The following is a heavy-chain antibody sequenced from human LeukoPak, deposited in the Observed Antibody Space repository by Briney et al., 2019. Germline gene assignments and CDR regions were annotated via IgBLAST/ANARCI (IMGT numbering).Heavy chain of an antibody. V-gene: IGHV4-39*02. CDR2: MYYSGRT. CDR1: GGSISSSSYY. Sequence: SETLSLTCTVSGGSISSSSYYWGWIRQPPGKGLEWIGSMYYSGRTYYNPSLKSRVTISVDTSKNQFSLKLSSVTAADTAVYYCARDFYYYGMDVWGQGTTVTVSS. CDR3: ARDFYYYGMDV. J-gene: IGHJ6*02.